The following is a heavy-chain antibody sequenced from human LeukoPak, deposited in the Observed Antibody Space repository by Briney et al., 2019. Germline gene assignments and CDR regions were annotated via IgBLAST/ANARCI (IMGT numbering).Heavy chain of an antibody. CDR2: IHPGDSDT. CDR1: GYRFTSYW. J-gene: IGHJ4*02. Sequence: PGESLKISCKGSGYRFTSYWIGWVRKMPGKGLEYMGVIHPGDSDTRYSPSFQGQVTISVDRSSSTAYIQWSRLKASDTAMYYCATHPGGLQSGFDNWGQGTLVTVSS. D-gene: IGHD5-24*01. V-gene: IGHV5-51*01. CDR3: ATHPGGLQSGFDN.